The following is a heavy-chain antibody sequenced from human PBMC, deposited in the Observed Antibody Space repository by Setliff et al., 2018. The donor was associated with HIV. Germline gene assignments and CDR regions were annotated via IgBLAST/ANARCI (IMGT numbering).Heavy chain of an antibody. CDR2: ISAYTSNK. J-gene: IGHJ4*02. D-gene: IGHD3-22*01. V-gene: IGHV1-18*01. Sequence: ASVMVSCKASGYSFTSYGISWVRQAPGQGLEWMGWISAYTSNKNYAQKFQDRLTMTTDTSTSTAYMELRSLRSDDTAVYYCARFPNPSQIVVVMPPDYWGQGTLVTVSS. CDR3: ARFPNPSQIVVVMPPDY. CDR1: GYSFTSYG.